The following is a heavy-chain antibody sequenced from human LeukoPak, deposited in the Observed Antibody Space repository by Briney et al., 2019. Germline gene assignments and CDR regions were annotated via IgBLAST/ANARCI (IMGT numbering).Heavy chain of an antibody. CDR3: ARGGDFWSGDYYYGMDV. J-gene: IGHJ6*02. CDR2: ISSSSSYM. Sequence: GGSLRLSCVASGFTFSSYSMNWVRQAPGKGLEWVSSISSSSSYMYYADSVKGRFTISRDNAKNSLYLQMNSMRAEDTAVYYCARGGDFWSGDYYYGMDVWGQGTTVTVSS. CDR1: GFTFSSYS. D-gene: IGHD3-3*01. V-gene: IGHV3-21*01.